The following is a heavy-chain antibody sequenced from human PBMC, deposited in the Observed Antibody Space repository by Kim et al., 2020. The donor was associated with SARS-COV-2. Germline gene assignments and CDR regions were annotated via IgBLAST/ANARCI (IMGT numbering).Heavy chain of an antibody. D-gene: IGHD1-1*01. CDR3: ARSLQLERRGGPQVIGY. CDR2: INPSGGST. CDR1: GYTFTSYY. V-gene: IGHV1-46*01. Sequence: ASVKVSCKASGYTFTSYYMHWVRQAPGQGLEWMGIINPSGGSTSYAQKFQGRVTMTRDTSTSTVYMELSSLRSEDTAVYYCARSLQLERRGGPQVIGYWGQGTLVTVSS. J-gene: IGHJ4*02.